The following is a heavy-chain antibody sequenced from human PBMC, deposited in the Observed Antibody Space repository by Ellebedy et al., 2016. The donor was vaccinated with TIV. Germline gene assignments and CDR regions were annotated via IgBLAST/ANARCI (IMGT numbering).Heavy chain of an antibody. CDR2: ISVDGSKE. Sequence: GESLKISXAASGFTFSDYAMHWVRQVPGKGLEWVTLISVDGSKEYYADSVKGRFTVSRDNSKNTLYLQMNSLRTEDTAVYYCAREENSSWDWVGKYWGQGALVTVSS. J-gene: IGHJ4*02. V-gene: IGHV3-30-3*01. CDR1: GFTFSDYA. CDR3: AREENSSWDWVGKY. D-gene: IGHD3-22*01.